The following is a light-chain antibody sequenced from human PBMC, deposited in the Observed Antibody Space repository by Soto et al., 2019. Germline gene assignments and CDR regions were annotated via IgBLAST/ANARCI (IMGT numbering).Light chain of an antibody. V-gene: IGKV3-15*01. Sequence: EVVLTQSPVTLSVSPGETATLSCRASESISSYLAWYQQKPGQAPRLLVYGASTRATGIPARFSGSVSGTEFTLTISSLQSEDFAIYYCQQYSKWPRTFGQGTKV. CDR1: ESISSY. CDR3: QQYSKWPRT. CDR2: GAS. J-gene: IGKJ1*01.